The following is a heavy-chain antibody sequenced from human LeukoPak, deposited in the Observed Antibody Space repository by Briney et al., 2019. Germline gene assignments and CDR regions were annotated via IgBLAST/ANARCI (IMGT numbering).Heavy chain of an antibody. Sequence: GGSLRLSCAASGFTLSSYGMHWVRQAPGKGLEWVAVIWYDGSNKYYADSVKGRFTISRDNSKNTLYLQMNSLRAEDTAVYYCARETEGYCSGGSCYYYYYYYGMDVWGQGTTVTVSS. J-gene: IGHJ6*02. V-gene: IGHV3-33*01. CDR1: GFTLSSYG. D-gene: IGHD2-15*01. CDR3: ARETEGYCSGGSCYYYYYYYGMDV. CDR2: IWYDGSNK.